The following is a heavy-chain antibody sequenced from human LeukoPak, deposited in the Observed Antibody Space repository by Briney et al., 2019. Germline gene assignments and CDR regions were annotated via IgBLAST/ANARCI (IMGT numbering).Heavy chain of an antibody. Sequence: SETLSLTCTVSGGSISSGDYYWIWIRQPPGKGLEWIGYIYCSRSTYYNPSLKSRVTISVGTSKNQFSLKLSSVTAADTAVYYCARDGYSSGFDYWGQGTLVTVSS. J-gene: IGHJ4*02. V-gene: IGHV4-30-4*08. D-gene: IGHD6-19*01. CDR1: GGSISSGDYY. CDR2: IYCSRST. CDR3: ARDGYSSGFDY.